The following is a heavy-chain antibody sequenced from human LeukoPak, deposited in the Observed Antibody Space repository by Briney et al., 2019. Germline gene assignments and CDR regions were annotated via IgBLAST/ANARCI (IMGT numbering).Heavy chain of an antibody. J-gene: IGHJ4*02. D-gene: IGHD4-17*01. CDR1: GFTFSSYT. V-gene: IGHV3-23*01. CDR2: INGRGIT. Sequence: GGSLRLSCTASGFTFSSYTMSWVRQAPGEGLEWLSAINGRGITYYAGSVKGRFTISRDNSENTLYLQMNSLTVDDTAVYFCAKERQTGDYFTSDYWGQGTLVTVSS. CDR3: AKERQTGDYFTSDY.